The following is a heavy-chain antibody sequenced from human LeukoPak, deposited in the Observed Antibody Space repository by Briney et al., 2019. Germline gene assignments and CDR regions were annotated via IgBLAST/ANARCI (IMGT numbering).Heavy chain of an antibody. J-gene: IGHJ4*02. D-gene: IGHD6-13*01. CDR1: GFTFGSVG. CDR3: AKDRQQLANLDY. CDR2: LSAGGGIT. V-gene: IGHV3-23*01. Sequence: GGSLRLSCAASGFTFGSVGMSWVRQAPGKGLEWVSGLSAGGGITYYADSVKGRFNISRDNAKNTLYLQMNSLRADDTAIYYCAKDRQQLANLDYWGQGTLVSVSS.